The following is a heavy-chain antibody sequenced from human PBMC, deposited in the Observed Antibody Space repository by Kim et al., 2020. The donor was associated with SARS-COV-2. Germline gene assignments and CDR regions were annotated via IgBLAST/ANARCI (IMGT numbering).Heavy chain of an antibody. D-gene: IGHD3-22*01. V-gene: IGHV3-23*01. Sequence: GGSLRLSCAASGFTFSSYAMSWVRQAPGKGLEWVSVISGSGGSTYYADSVKGRFTISRDNSKNTLYLQMNSLRAEDTAVYYCANLPMDSSGYPYYFDYWGQGTLVTVSS. CDR3: ANLPMDSSGYPYYFDY. J-gene: IGHJ4*02. CDR2: ISGSGGST. CDR1: GFTFSSYA.